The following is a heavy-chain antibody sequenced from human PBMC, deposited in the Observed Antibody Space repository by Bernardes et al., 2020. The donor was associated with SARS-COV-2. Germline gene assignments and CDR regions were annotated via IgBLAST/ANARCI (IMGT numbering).Heavy chain of an antibody. CDR3: ATHTGSGWPHFDY. CDR1: GFTFSIYT. D-gene: IGHD6-19*01. CDR2: IGFTGAVT. V-gene: IGHV3-23*01. J-gene: IGHJ4*02. Sequence: GGSLRLSCAASGFTFSIYTMRWVRQAPGKGLEWVSTIGFTGAVTNYADSVKGRFTISRDNSKNTLYLQMNSLRAEDTALYYCATHTGSGWPHFDYWGQGTLVTVSS.